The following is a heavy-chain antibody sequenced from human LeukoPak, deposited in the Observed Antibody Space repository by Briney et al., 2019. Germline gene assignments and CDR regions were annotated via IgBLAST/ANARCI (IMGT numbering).Heavy chain of an antibody. CDR1: GYSISSGYY. J-gene: IGHJ2*01. CDR3: ARLRGLGSPRARYYDSSGLYYWYFDL. CDR2: IYHSGST. V-gene: IGHV4-38-2*01. Sequence: SETLSLTCAVSGYSISSGYYWGWIRQPPGKGLEWIGSIYHSGSTYYNPSLKSRVTISVDTSKNQFSLKLSSVTAADTAVYYCARLRGLGSPRARYYDSSGLYYWYFDLWGRGTLVTVX. D-gene: IGHD3-22*01.